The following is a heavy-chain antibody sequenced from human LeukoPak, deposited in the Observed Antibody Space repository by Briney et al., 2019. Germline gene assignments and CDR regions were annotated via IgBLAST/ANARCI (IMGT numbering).Heavy chain of an antibody. V-gene: IGHV7-4-1*02. CDR2: INTNTGNP. Sequence: EASVKVSCKASGYTFTSYAMNWVRQAPGQGLEWMGWINTNTGNPTYAQGFTGRFVFSLDTSVSTAYLQISSLKAEDTAVYYCARSIPGYYYDSSGYRLPAHVDYWGQGTLVTVSS. CDR1: GYTFTSYA. CDR3: ARSIPGYYYDSSGYRLPAHVDY. J-gene: IGHJ4*02. D-gene: IGHD3-22*01.